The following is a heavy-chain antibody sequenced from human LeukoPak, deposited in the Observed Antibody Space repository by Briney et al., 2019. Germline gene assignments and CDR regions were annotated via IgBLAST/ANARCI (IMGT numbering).Heavy chain of an antibody. J-gene: IGHJ4*02. D-gene: IGHD6-19*01. Sequence: PGGSLRLSCAASGFTFSDYGIHWVRQAPGKGLEWVAVISYDGSEKYYVDSVKGRFTISRDDSKNTAYLQMNSLKTEDTAVYYCTRPRIAVAYDYWGQGTLVTVSS. V-gene: IGHV3-30*03. CDR3: TRPRIAVAYDY. CDR1: GFTFSDYG. CDR2: ISYDGSEK.